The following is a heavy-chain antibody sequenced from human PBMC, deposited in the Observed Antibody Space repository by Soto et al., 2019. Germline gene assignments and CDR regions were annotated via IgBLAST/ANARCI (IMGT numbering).Heavy chain of an antibody. V-gene: IGHV1-3*01. Sequence: QVQLVQSGAEVKKPGASVKVSCKASGYTFSNYALHWVRQAPGQRLEWMGWINADNGNTKYSQKFQGRVTFTRDTSASTAYMDLSSLRSEDMAVYYCASPSYGSGNYYWGQGTLVTVSS. J-gene: IGHJ4*02. CDR1: GYTFSNYA. CDR3: ASPSYGSGNYY. CDR2: INADNGNT. D-gene: IGHD3-10*01.